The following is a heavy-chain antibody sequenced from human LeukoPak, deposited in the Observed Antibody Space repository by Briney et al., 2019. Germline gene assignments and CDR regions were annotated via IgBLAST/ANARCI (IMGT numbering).Heavy chain of an antibody. CDR2: IYTSGNT. CDR1: GGSISSYY. J-gene: IGHJ5*02. D-gene: IGHD1-26*01. Sequence: PSETLSLTCTVSGGSISSYYWSWIRQPAGKGLEWIGRIYTSGNTNYSPSLKSRVTISVDKSKNQFSLKLSSVTAADTAVHYCARDLPGRDWFDPWGQGTLVTVSS. V-gene: IGHV4-4*07. CDR3: ARDLPGRDWFDP.